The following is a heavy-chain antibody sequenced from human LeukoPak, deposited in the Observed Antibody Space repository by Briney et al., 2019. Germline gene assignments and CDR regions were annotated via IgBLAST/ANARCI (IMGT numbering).Heavy chain of an antibody. CDR1: GGTFSSYA. CDR2: IIPIFGTA. D-gene: IGHD2-8*01. Sequence: SVKVSCKASGGTFSSYAISWVRQAPGQGLEWMGGIIPIFGTANYAQKFQGRVTITADESTSTAYMELSSLRSEDTAVYYCARGRRVSPGVHYYHGMDVWGQGTTVTVSS. J-gene: IGHJ6*02. CDR3: ARGRRVSPGVHYYHGMDV. V-gene: IGHV1-69*13.